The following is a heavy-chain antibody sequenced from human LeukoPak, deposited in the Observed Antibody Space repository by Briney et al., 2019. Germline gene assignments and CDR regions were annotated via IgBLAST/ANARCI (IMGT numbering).Heavy chain of an antibody. CDR2: ISYDGSKK. V-gene: IGHV3-30*03. J-gene: IGHJ4*02. CDR1: GFTFSSYG. D-gene: IGHD5-18*01. Sequence: GGSLRLSCAASGFTFSSYGMHWVRQPQGEGLEWVAVISYDGSKKYSAESVKGRFTISRDNSKNTLYLQMNCLRPEDTAVYFCARANGQLWTTPDYWGQGTLVTISS. CDR3: ARANGQLWTTPDY.